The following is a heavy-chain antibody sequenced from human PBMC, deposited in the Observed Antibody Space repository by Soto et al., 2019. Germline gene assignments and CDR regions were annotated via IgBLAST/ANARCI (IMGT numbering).Heavy chain of an antibody. Sequence: QVQLVESGGGVVQPGRSLRLSCAASGFTFSSYGMHWVRQAPGKGLEWVAVIWYDGSNKYYADSVKGRFTISRDNSKNTLYLQMNSLRAEDTAVYYCARRLERGLEGYYYCGMDVWGQGTTVTVSS. V-gene: IGHV3-33*01. CDR3: ARRLERGLEGYYYCGMDV. J-gene: IGHJ6*02. CDR2: IWYDGSNK. D-gene: IGHD1-1*01. CDR1: GFTFSSYG.